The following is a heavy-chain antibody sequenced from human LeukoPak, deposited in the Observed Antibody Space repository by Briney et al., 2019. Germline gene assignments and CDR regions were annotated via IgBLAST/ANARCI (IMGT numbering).Heavy chain of an antibody. D-gene: IGHD6-13*01. J-gene: IGHJ4*02. CDR1: DYSLSSCYY. V-gene: IGHV4-38-2*01. CDR3: ARRGNSWPYYFDD. CDR2: IYHSGST. Sequence: SEPLILTCAASDYSLSSCYYWGWHRHPPGKGLEWITNIYHSGSTYYNPSLKGRVTISVDTSKNQFSLKLTSVTAADTAVYYCARRGNSWPYYFDDWGQGTLVTVSS.